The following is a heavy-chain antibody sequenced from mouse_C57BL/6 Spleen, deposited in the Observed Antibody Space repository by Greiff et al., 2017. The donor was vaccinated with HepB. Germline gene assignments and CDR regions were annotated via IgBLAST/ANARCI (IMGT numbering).Heavy chain of an antibody. Sequence: EVMLVESGGGLVKPGGSLKLSCAASGFTFSSYAMSWVRQTPEKRLEWVATISDGGSYTYYPDNVKGRFTISRDNAKNNLYLQMSHLKSEDTAMYYCARDGVITTVVAHAYFDYGGQGTTLTVSS. J-gene: IGHJ2*01. V-gene: IGHV5-4*01. CDR1: GFTFSSYA. CDR2: ISDGGSYT. D-gene: IGHD1-1*01. CDR3: ARDGVITTVVAHAYFDY.